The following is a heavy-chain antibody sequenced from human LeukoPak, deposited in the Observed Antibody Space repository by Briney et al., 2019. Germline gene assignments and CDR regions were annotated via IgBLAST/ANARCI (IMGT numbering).Heavy chain of an antibody. CDR2: MNPNSGNT. Sequence: ASVKVSCKASGYTFTSYDINWVRQAPGQGLEWMGWMNPNSGNTAYAQKFQGRVTMTRNTSISTAYMELSSLRSEDTAVYYCARGRVVVAATVLYYFDYWGQGTLVTVSS. CDR1: GYTFTSYD. V-gene: IGHV1-8*01. D-gene: IGHD2-15*01. J-gene: IGHJ4*02. CDR3: ARGRVVVAATVLYYFDY.